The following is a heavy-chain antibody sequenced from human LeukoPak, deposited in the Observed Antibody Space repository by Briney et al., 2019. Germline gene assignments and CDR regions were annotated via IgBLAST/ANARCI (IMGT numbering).Heavy chain of an antibody. V-gene: IGHV4-31*03. J-gene: IGHJ5*02. CDR1: GGSISSGGYY. D-gene: IGHD3-22*01. Sequence: SETLSLTCTVSGGSISSGGYYWSWIRQHPGKGLGWIGYIYYSGSTYYNPSLKSRVTISVDTSKNQFSLKLSSVTAADTAVYYCAREGYYDSRGYYTNWFDPWGQGTLVTVSS. CDR3: AREGYYDSRGYYTNWFDP. CDR2: IYYSGST.